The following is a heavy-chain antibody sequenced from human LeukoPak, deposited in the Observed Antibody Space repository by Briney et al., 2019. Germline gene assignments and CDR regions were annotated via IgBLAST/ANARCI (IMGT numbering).Heavy chain of an antibody. J-gene: IGHJ6*02. V-gene: IGHV4-59*01. CDR1: GGSISSYY. Sequence: SETLSLTCTVSGGSISSYYWSWIRQPPGKGLEWIGYIYYSGSTNYNPSLKSRVTISVDTSKNQFSLKLSSVTAADTAVYYCARGRVGDYGIPEYYYGMDVWGQGTTVTVSS. CDR3: ARGRVGDYGIPEYYYGMDV. CDR2: IYYSGST. D-gene: IGHD4-17*01.